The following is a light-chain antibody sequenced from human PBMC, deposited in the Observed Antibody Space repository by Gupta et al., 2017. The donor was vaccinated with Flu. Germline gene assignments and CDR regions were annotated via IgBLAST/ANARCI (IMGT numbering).Light chain of an antibody. Sequence: HSSLSASVGDRVTLTCRASETISNSLNWYQQQPGKAPKVLIYAASTLQSGVSSRFSGSGSGTDFSLTISSLQPEDFATYYCQQTYSAPWTFGQGTKAEIK. J-gene: IGKJ1*01. CDR2: AAS. V-gene: IGKV1-39*01. CDR3: QQTYSAPWT. CDR1: ETISNS.